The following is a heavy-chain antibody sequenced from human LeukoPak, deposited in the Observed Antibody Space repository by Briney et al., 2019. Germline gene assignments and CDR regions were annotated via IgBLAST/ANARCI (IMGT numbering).Heavy chain of an antibody. CDR2: ISPDGDST. CDR3: ARDPAGSLPAFDI. CDR1: EFTFSSYG. V-gene: IGHV3-74*01. J-gene: IGHJ3*02. Sequence: PGGSLRLSCAASEFTFSSYGMDWVRQAPGKVLGWVSRISPDGDSTNYADSVQGRFTGSRHNAKNTLYLQMNRLSAEDPAVYYCARDPAGSLPAFDIWGQGTLVTVSS.